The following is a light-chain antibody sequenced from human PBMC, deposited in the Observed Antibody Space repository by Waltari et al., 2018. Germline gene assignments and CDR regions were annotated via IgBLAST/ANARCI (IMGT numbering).Light chain of an antibody. CDR2: RAS. CDR1: HSITIW. CDR3: QQYNTYPWT. V-gene: IGKV1-5*03. Sequence: DIQMTQSPSTLSASVGDRIPITCRASHSITIWLAWYQQKPGEAPKLLIFRASSLESGVPSRFSGSGSGTEFTLTISSLQPDDFATYYCQQYNTYPWTFGQGTKVEIK. J-gene: IGKJ1*01.